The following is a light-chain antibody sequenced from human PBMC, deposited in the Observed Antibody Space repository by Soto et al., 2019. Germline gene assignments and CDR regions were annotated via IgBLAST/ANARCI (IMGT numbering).Light chain of an antibody. V-gene: IGKV1-5*01. Sequence: DIQMTQSPSTLTASLGDRVTVNCRASQSISSWLAWYQQKPGKAPKLLIYDASSLESGVPSRFSGSGSGTEFTLTISSLQPDDFATYYCQQYNSYSWTFGQGTKVDIK. CDR3: QQYNSYSWT. CDR1: QSISSW. CDR2: DAS. J-gene: IGKJ1*01.